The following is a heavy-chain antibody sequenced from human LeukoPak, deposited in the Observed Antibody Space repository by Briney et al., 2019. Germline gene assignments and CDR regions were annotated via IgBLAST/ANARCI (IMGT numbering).Heavy chain of an antibody. CDR1: GGSVSSGSYY. Sequence: SETLSLTCTVSGGSVSSGSYYWSWIRQPPGTGLEWIGYIYYSGSTNYNPSLKSRVTISVDTSKNQFSLKLSSVTAADTAVYYCAAPYNWNGGVDYWGQGTLVTVSS. D-gene: IGHD1-20*01. J-gene: IGHJ4*02. CDR3: AAPYNWNGGVDY. CDR2: IYYSGST. V-gene: IGHV4-61*01.